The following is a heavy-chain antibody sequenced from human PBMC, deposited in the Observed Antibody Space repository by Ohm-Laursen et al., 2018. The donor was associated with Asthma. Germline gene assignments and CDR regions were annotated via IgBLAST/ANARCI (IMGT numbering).Heavy chain of an antibody. CDR3: ARIASHYDYIQD. CDR2: ISAYNGNT. Sequence: SVKVSCKASGYTFTSYGISWVRQAPGQGLEWMGWISAYNGNTNYAQKLQGRVTMTTDTSTSTAYMGPRSLRSDDTAVYYCARIASHYDYIQDWGQGTLVTVSS. V-gene: IGHV1-18*01. J-gene: IGHJ4*02. D-gene: IGHD3-16*01. CDR1: GYTFTSYG.